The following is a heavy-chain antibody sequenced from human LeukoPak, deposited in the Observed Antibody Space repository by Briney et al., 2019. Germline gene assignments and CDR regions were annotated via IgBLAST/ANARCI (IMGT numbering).Heavy chain of an antibody. V-gene: IGHV4-39*07. J-gene: IGHJ4*02. CDR2: IYYSGST. CDR3: ARGEYGVNSGFWGLFDH. Sequence: SETLSLTCTVSGGSISSSSYYWGWIRQPPGKGLEWIGSIYYSGSTNYNPSLKSRVTISVDTSKNQFSLKLTSVTAADTAVYYCARGEYGVNSGFWGLFDHWGQGTLVTVSS. CDR1: GGSISSSSYY. D-gene: IGHD4-23*01.